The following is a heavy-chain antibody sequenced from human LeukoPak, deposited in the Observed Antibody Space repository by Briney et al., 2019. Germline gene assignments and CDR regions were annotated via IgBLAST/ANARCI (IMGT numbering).Heavy chain of an antibody. CDR3: AREYVAYCGGDCYSPLSP. Sequence: VASVKVSCKASGYTFTSYGISWVRQAPGQGLEWMGWINPNSGGTNYAQKFQGWVTMTRDTSISTAYMELSRLRSDDTAVYYCAREYVAYCGGDCYSPLSPWGQGTLVTVSS. V-gene: IGHV1-2*04. J-gene: IGHJ5*02. D-gene: IGHD2-21*02. CDR1: GYTFTSYG. CDR2: INPNSGGT.